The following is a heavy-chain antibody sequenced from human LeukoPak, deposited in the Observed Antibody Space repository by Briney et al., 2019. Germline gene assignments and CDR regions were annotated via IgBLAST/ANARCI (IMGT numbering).Heavy chain of an antibody. V-gene: IGHV4-59*08. J-gene: IGHJ6*03. CDR2: IYDSGST. D-gene: IGHD5-18*01. CDR3: ARHGYSFGPYYMDV. CDR1: GGSISSYY. Sequence: SETLSLTCSVSGGSISSYYWNWIRQSPGKGLEWIGYIYDSGSTNFNPSLKSRVSISADTSKNQFSLRLSSVTAADTAVYYCARHGYSFGPYYMDVWGKGTTITVSS.